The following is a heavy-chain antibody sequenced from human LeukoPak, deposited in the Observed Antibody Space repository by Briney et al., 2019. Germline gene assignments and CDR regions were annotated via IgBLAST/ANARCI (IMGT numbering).Heavy chain of an antibody. CDR3: ARCGYSYGSYYFDY. V-gene: IGHV4-34*01. CDR2: INHSGST. Sequence: SETLSLTCVVYGGSFSGYYWSWIRQPPGKGLEWIGEINHSGSTNYNPSLKSRVTISVDTSKNQFSLKLSSVTAADTAVYYCARCGYSYGSYYFDYWGQGTLVTVSS. CDR1: GGSFSGYY. J-gene: IGHJ4*02. D-gene: IGHD5-18*01.